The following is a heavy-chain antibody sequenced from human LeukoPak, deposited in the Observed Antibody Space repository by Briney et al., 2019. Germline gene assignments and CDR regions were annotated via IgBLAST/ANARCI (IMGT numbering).Heavy chain of an antibody. CDR3: ARERRGVAAATDRSFDY. J-gene: IGHJ4*02. Sequence: SETLSLTCTVSGGSISSYYWNWIRQPPGKGLEWIGYIYYSGSTNYNPSLKSRVTISVDTSKSQFSLKLRSVTAADTAVYFCARERRGVAAATDRSFDYWGQGTLVTVSS. V-gene: IGHV4-59*01. D-gene: IGHD2-15*01. CDR1: GGSISSYY. CDR2: IYYSGST.